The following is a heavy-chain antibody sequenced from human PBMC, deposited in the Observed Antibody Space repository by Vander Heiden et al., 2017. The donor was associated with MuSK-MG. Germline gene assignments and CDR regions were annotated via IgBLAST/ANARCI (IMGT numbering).Heavy chain of an antibody. J-gene: IGHJ4*02. Sequence: QVHLQESGPGLVKPSATLSLTCAVPGGAISSSHWWVCVRQAPGNGLAWIGEIYHSGSTNYNPSLKSRLTISVDKSKNQFSLKVSSVTAADTAVYYCARDGSGSGWYEYWGQGTLVTVSS. CDR3: ARDGSGSGWYEY. V-gene: IGHV4-4*02. CDR2: IYHSGST. CDR1: GGAISSSHW. D-gene: IGHD6-19*01.